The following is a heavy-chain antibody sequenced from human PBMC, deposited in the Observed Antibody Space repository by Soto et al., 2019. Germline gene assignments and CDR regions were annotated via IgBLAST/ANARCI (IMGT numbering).Heavy chain of an antibody. V-gene: IGHV4-38-2*02. Sequence: SETLSLTCAVSGYSISSDYSWGWIRQPPGKGLEWLGSIFHSGNTYYNPSLKSRVTISLDTSQNHYSLKLSSVTAADTAVYYCARENYYDGSGYYYYFDYWGHGTLVTVSS. D-gene: IGHD3-22*01. J-gene: IGHJ4*01. CDR2: IFHSGNT. CDR1: GYSISSDYS. CDR3: ARENYYDGSGYYYYFDY.